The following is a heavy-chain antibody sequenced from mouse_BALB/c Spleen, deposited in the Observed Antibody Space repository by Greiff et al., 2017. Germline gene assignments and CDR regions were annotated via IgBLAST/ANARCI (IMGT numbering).Heavy chain of an antibody. V-gene: IGHV5-4*02. CDR2: ISDGGSYT. CDR1: GFTFSDYY. Sequence: EVQLVESGGGLVKPGGSLKLSCAASGFTFSDYYMYWVRQTPEKRLEWVATISDGGSYTYYPDSVKGRFTISRDNAKNNLYLQMSSLKSEDTAMYYSARGTTAYYAMDYWGQGTSVTVSS. CDR3: ARGTTAYYAMDY. J-gene: IGHJ4*01. D-gene: IGHD1-2*01.